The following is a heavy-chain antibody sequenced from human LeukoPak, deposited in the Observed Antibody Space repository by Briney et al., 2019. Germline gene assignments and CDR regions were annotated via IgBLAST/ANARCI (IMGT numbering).Heavy chain of an antibody. V-gene: IGHV3-23*01. CDR2: ISGSGGST. J-gene: IGHJ6*02. Sequence: QTGGSLRLSCAASGFTFSNYAMSWVRQAPGKGLEWVSAISGSGGSTYYADSVKGRFTISRDNSKNTLYLQMNSLRAEDTAVYYCAKDTDYGGAYYYYGMDVWGQGTTVTVSS. CDR3: AKDTDYGGAYYYYGMDV. CDR1: GFTFSNYA. D-gene: IGHD4-23*01.